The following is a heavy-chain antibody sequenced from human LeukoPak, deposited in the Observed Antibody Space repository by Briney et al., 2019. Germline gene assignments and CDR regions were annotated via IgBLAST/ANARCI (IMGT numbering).Heavy chain of an antibody. V-gene: IGHV4-4*09. Sequence: SETLSLTCTVSGGSISSYYWSWIRQPPGKGLEWIGYIYTSGSTNYNPSLKSRVTISVDTSKNQFSLKLSSVTAADTAVYYCARLAVAGTGGYYMDVWGKGTTVTVS. CDR3: ARLAVAGTGGYYMDV. D-gene: IGHD6-19*01. CDR1: GGSISSYY. J-gene: IGHJ6*03. CDR2: IYTSGST.